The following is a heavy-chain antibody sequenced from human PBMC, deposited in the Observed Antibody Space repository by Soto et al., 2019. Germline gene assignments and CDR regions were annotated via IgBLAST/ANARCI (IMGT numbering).Heavy chain of an antibody. V-gene: IGHV3-23*01. CDR1: GFFFSTFA. D-gene: IGHD1-26*01. CDR2: IGGLGVNT. CDR3: AMNVNIVEPHFDF. Sequence: GGSLRLSCAASGFFFSTFAMSWVRQAPGKGLEWVSCIGGLGVNTYYADSVKGRFTISRDNSKNTLYLQMNSLRAEDTAVYYCAMNVNIVEPHFDFWGHGTLVTVSS. J-gene: IGHJ4*01.